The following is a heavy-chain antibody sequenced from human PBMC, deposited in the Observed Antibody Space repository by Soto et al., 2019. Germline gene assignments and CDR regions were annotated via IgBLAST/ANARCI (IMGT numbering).Heavy chain of an antibody. D-gene: IGHD6-19*01. CDR2: IIPIFVTA. Sequence: QVQLVQSGAEVKKPGSSVKVSCKASGGTFSSYAISWVRQAPGPGLEWMGGIIPIFVTANYAQKFQGRVTITADESTSTAYMELSSLRSEDTAVYYWARDEGGYRKRPSGDYWGQGTLVTVSS. V-gene: IGHV1-69*01. CDR3: ARDEGGYRKRPSGDY. CDR1: GGTFSSYA. J-gene: IGHJ4*02.